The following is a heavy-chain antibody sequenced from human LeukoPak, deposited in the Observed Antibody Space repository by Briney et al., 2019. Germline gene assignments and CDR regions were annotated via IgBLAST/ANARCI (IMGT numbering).Heavy chain of an antibody. Sequence: PSQTLSLTCAVSGGSISSGGYSWSWIRQPPGKGLEWIGYIYHSGSTYYSPSLKSRVTISVDRSKNQFSLKLSSVTAADTAVYYCAMYYYDSSGYYHDQYFQHWGQGTLVTVSS. CDR2: IYHSGST. V-gene: IGHV4-30-2*01. D-gene: IGHD3-22*01. CDR3: AMYYYDSSGYYHDQYFQH. CDR1: GGSISSGGYS. J-gene: IGHJ1*01.